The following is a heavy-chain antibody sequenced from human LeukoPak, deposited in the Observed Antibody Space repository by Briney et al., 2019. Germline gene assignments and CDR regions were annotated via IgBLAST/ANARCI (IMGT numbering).Heavy chain of an antibody. CDR1: GYTFIHYY. D-gene: IGHD3-10*01. CDR2: VDPSGDIA. Sequence: ASVKVSCKTSGYTFIHYYMHWVRQASGEGFEWMGVVDPSGDIATYAQKFQGRVTLTTDTSTSTFYIELSSLRSEDTAIYYCARDSFGVRGFDHWGQGTPVTVSS. CDR3: ARDSFGVRGFDH. V-gene: IGHV1-46*01. J-gene: IGHJ4*02.